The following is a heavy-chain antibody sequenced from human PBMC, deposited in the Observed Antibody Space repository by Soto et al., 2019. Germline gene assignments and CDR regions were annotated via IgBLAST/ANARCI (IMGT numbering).Heavy chain of an antibody. Sequence: QVQLVESGGGVVQPGRSLRLSCAASGFTFSSYAMHWVRQAPGKGLEWVAVISYDGSNKYYADSVKGRFTISRDNSKKTLYLQMNRLRAEDTAVYYCARDLGLKGLDYWGQGTLVTVSS. J-gene: IGHJ4*02. V-gene: IGHV3-30-3*01. CDR2: ISYDGSNK. CDR3: ARDLGLKGLDY. CDR1: GFTFSSYA.